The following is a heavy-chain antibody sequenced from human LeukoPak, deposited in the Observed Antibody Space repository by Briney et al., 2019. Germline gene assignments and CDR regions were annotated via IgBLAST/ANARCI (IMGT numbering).Heavy chain of an antibody. V-gene: IGHV3-23*01. Sequence: GGSLRLSCVASGITYEDYAFSWVRQAPGKGLEWVSVISGGGRSTSYADSLKGRFTISRDNSKNTLFLQMNSLRVEDTAVYYCARDGVVDFWISYGTYNYYYYMDVWGKGTTVTVSS. CDR3: ARDGVVDFWISYGTYNYYYYMDV. CDR2: ISGGGRST. J-gene: IGHJ6*03. D-gene: IGHD3-3*01. CDR1: GITYEDYA.